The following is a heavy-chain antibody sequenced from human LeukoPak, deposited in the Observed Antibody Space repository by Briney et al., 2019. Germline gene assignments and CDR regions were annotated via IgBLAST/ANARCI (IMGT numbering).Heavy chain of an antibody. V-gene: IGHV3-74*01. CDR3: AKIRGVWDY. CDR1: GFTFSSSW. Sequence: GGSLRLSCAASGFTFSSSWMHWVRQAPGKGLVWVSRINSDGSSTSHADSVKGRFTISRDNSKNTLYLQMNSLRAEDTAVYYCAKIRGVWDYWGRGTLVTVSS. D-gene: IGHD3-10*01. CDR2: INSDGSST. J-gene: IGHJ4*02.